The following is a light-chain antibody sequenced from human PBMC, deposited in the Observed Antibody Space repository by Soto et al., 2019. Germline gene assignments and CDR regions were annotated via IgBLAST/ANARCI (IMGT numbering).Light chain of an antibody. CDR3: QQCHGYSS. Sequence: DIQMTQSPSTLSVSVGDRVTITCRASRSLDGWLAWYQQKPGEAPKLLIYKTSTLKSGVPSRFSGSGSGTEFTLTISSLQPDDFATYYCQQCHGYSSFGQGTKLEIK. V-gene: IGKV1-5*03. CDR2: KTS. J-gene: IGKJ2*03. CDR1: RSLDGW.